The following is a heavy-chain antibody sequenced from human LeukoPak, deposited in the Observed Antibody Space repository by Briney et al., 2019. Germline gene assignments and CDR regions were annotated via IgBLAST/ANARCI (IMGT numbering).Heavy chain of an antibody. J-gene: IGHJ4*02. D-gene: IGHD7-27*01. CDR2: INHSGET. Sequence: SETLSLTCTVSGGSISSSSYYWGWIRRPPGKGLEWIGEINHSGETNYKSSLKSRVTMSVDTSKNQFSLKLSSVTAADTAVYYCARGPHYALGIYFDYWGQGTLVTVSS. CDR3: ARGPHYALGIYFDY. V-gene: IGHV4-39*07. CDR1: GGSISSSSYY.